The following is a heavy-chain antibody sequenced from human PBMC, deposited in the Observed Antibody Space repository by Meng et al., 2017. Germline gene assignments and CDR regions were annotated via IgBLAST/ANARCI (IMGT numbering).Heavy chain of an antibody. CDR3: ARDLGAGVVTAINY. V-gene: IGHV1-3*01. J-gene: IGHJ4*02. Sequence: QGQLVHYGAEVKKPGASVKVSCKASGYNFTSYAMHWVRQAPGQRLEWMGWINAGNGNTKYSQKFQGRVTITRDTSASTAYMELSSLRSEDTAVYYCARDLGAGVVTAINYWGQGTLVTVSS. CDR1: GYNFTSYA. D-gene: IGHD2-21*02. CDR2: INAGNGNT.